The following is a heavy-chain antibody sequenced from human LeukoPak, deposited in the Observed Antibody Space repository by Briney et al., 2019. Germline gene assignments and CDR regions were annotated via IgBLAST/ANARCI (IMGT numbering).Heavy chain of an antibody. CDR1: GFSFSSYW. D-gene: IGHD3-10*01. J-gene: IGHJ4*02. V-gene: IGHV3-74*01. CDR2: INSDGSST. Sequence: GGSLRLSCAASGFSFSSYWMHWVRQVPGKGLVWVSRINSDGSSTIYADSVKGRFTISRDNAKNTLYLQMNSLRAGDTAVYYCARGRGSGSSDYWGQGTLVTVSS. CDR3: ARGRGSGSSDY.